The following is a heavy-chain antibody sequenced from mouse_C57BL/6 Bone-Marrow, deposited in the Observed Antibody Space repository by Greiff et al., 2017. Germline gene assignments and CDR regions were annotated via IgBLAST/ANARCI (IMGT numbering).Heavy chain of an antibody. CDR2: IRLKSDNYAT. J-gene: IGHJ2*01. Sequence: EVKLMESGGGLVQPGGSMKLSCVASGFTFSNYWMNWVRQSPEKGLEWVAQIRLKSDNYATHYAESGKGRFTISRDDSKSSVYLQMNNLRAEDTGIYYCTIYYYGSGYYFDYWGQGTTLTVSS. CDR3: TIYYYGSGYYFDY. V-gene: IGHV6-3*01. CDR1: GFTFSNYW. D-gene: IGHD1-1*01.